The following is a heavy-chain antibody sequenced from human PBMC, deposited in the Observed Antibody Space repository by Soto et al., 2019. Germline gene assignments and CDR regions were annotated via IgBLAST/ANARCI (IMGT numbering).Heavy chain of an antibody. Sequence: SETLSLTCTVSGVSICSHYWGWIRPPPGKGLEYIGYIYYSGSTNYNPSLKSRVTISVDMSREQFSLKLTSVTAADTAVYYCARGHNLGGSTFDIWGQGTSVNVSS. J-gene: IGHJ3*02. V-gene: IGHV4-59*11. CDR3: ARGHNLGGSTFDI. CDR1: GVSICSHY. CDR2: IYYSGST. D-gene: IGHD3-16*01.